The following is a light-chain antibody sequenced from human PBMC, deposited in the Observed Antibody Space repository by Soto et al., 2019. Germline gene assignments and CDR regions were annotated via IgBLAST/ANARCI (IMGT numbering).Light chain of an antibody. Sequence: EIVMTQSPATLSVSPGERATLSCRASQSVSTNLGWYQQKPGQAPRLLIYGASTRATGIPARFSGIGSGTEFTLTISSLQSEDCAVYYCQQYNNWPYTFGQGTRLEIK. CDR1: QSVSTN. CDR2: GAS. J-gene: IGKJ2*01. V-gene: IGKV3-15*01. CDR3: QQYNNWPYT.